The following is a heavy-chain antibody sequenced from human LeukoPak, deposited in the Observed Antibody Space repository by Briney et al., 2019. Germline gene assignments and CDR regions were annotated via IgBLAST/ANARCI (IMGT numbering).Heavy chain of an antibody. V-gene: IGHV3-11*01. CDR1: GFTFSSHA. CDR2: VSNSGSTI. J-gene: IGHJ5*02. D-gene: IGHD3-10*01. CDR3: ARDYYASESYYNPS. Sequence: GGSLRLSCAASGFTFSSHAMSWIRQAPQKGLEWVSYVSNSGSTIYYADSVKGRFTISRDNAKNSLYLQMNSLRAEDTAVYYCARDYYASESYYNPSWGQGTLVTVSS.